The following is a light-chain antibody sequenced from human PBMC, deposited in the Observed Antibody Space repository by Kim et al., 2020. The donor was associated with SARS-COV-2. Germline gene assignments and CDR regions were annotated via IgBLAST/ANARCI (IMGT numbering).Light chain of an antibody. J-gene: IGLJ3*02. V-gene: IGLV3-21*04. Sequence: SYELTQPPSVSVAPGKTARITCGGKNIGSESVNWYQQKAGQAPVLVIYYDSDRPSGIPERFSGSNSGNTATLTISRVEAGDEADYYCLVCDSSNDHHWVFGGGTQLTVL. CDR1: NIGSES. CDR2: YDS. CDR3: LVCDSSNDHHWV.